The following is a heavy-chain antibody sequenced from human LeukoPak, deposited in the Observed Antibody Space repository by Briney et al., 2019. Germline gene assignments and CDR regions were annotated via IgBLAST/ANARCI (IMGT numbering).Heavy chain of an antibody. CDR1: GYTFTGYY. CDR3: ARGYYGSGSYSH. V-gene: IGHV1-2*02. Sequence: AAVKVSCKASGYTFTGYYMHWVRQAAGQGLEWMGWINPNSGGTNYAQKVQGRVTMTRDTSISTAYMELNRLRTDDTAVYYCARGYYGSGSYSHWGQGTLVTVSS. D-gene: IGHD3-10*01. J-gene: IGHJ4*02. CDR2: INPNSGGT.